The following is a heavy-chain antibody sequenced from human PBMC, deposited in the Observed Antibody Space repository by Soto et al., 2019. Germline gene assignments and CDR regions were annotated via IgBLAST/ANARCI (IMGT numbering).Heavy chain of an antibody. CDR1: GFTVSSNY. Sequence: QPGGSLRLSCAASGFTVSSNYMSWVRQAPGKGLEWVSVIYSGGSTYYADSVKGRFTISRDNSKNTLYLQMNSLRAEDTAVYYCARGAVAGNKPQYYFDYWGQGTQVTVS. J-gene: IGHJ4*02. CDR3: ARGAVAGNKPQYYFDY. D-gene: IGHD6-19*01. CDR2: IYSGGST. V-gene: IGHV3-53*01.